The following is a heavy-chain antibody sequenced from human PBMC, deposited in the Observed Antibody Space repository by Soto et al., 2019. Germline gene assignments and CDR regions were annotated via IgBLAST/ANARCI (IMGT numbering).Heavy chain of an antibody. CDR2: INDGGDDT. CDR1: TFTFSTYA. Sequence: GGSLRLSCAASTFTFSTYAMSWVRQAPGKGLEWVSSINDGGDDTYYADSVKGRFTISRDNSKNTLFLQMNSLRAEDTAVYYCAKGGISVIRGVIRVNWFDPWGQGTMVTVSS. D-gene: IGHD3-10*01. J-gene: IGHJ5*02. V-gene: IGHV3-23*01. CDR3: AKGGISVIRGVIRVNWFDP.